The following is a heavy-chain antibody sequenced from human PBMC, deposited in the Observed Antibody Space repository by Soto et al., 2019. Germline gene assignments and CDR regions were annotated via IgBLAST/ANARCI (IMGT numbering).Heavy chain of an antibody. Sequence: PSETLSLTCAVYGGSFSGYYWSWIRQPPGKGLEWIGENNHSGSTNYNPSLKSRVTITVDTSKNQFSLKLSSVTAADTAVYYCARGFRITMVRRAGWFDPWGQGTLVTVSS. CDR1: GGSFSGYY. J-gene: IGHJ5*02. V-gene: IGHV4-34*01. CDR3: ARGFRITMVRRAGWFDP. CDR2: NNHSGST. D-gene: IGHD3-10*01.